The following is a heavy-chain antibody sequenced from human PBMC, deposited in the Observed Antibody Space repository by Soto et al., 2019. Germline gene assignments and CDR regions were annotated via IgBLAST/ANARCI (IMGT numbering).Heavy chain of an antibody. D-gene: IGHD5-18*01. CDR3: ARDLGGYSYGYGNWAFDI. Sequence: EVQLVESGGGLVQPGGSLRLSCAASGFTVSSNYMSWVRQAPGKGLEWVSVIYSGGSTYYADSVKGRFTISRDNSKNTLYLQMNSLRAEDTAVYYCARDLGGYSYGYGNWAFDIWGQGTMVTVSS. V-gene: IGHV3-66*01. CDR2: IYSGGST. CDR1: GFTVSSNY. J-gene: IGHJ3*02.